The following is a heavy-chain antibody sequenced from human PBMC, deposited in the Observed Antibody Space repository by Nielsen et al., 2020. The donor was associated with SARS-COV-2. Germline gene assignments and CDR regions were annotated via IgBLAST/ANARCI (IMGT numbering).Heavy chain of an antibody. CDR2: IYPGNSET. D-gene: IGHD1-1*01. Sequence: GESLKISCKGSGYSFSSYWIAWVRQMPGKGLEWMGIIYPGNSETRYSPSFQGQVTISADKSTSTAYLQWSSLKASDTAMYYGGRHLSVVHKGLEIWGQGTMVTVSS. V-gene: IGHV5-51*01. J-gene: IGHJ3*02. CDR3: GRHLSVVHKGLEI. CDR1: GYSFSSYW.